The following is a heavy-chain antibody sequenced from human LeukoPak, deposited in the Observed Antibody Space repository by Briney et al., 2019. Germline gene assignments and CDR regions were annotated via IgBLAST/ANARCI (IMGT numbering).Heavy chain of an antibody. J-gene: IGHJ6*03. CDR3: ARLTVIVGAALEYYYYYMDV. CDR2: SNDSGGT. Sequence: ETLSLTCAVYGGTFSGYYWSWIRQPPGKRLEGVGESNDSGGTNYNPSLKSRVTISADKSKNQVSLKLTSVTAADTAVYYCARLTVIVGAALEYYYYYMDVWGQGTTVTVS. D-gene: IGHD1-26*01. CDR1: GGTFSGYY. V-gene: IGHV4-34*01.